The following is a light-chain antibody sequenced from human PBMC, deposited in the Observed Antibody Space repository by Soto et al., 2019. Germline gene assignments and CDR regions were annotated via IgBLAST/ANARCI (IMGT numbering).Light chain of an antibody. CDR1: QSVSSN. CDR2: GAS. J-gene: IGKJ5*01. V-gene: IGKV3-15*01. Sequence: EIVMTQSPATLSVSPGERATLSCRASQSVSSNLAWYQQKPGQAPRLLIYGASTRATGIPARFSGSGSGTEFTLTISSLQSEDFAVYYCEQYNNWPQTFGQGTRLET. CDR3: EQYNNWPQT.